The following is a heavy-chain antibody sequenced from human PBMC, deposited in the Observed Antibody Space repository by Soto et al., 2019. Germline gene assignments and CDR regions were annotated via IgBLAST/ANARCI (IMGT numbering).Heavy chain of an antibody. CDR3: ARNRVVVPRWLVGPFDY. Sequence: QVQLVQSGAEVKKPGASVKVSCKASGYTFNPYGISWVRQAPGQGLEWMGWINPYNGNTDYAENLQGRVTMTTETSTSTAYMELRSLRSDDTAIYYCARNRVVVPRWLVGPFDYWGQGTLVTVSS. V-gene: IGHV1-18*01. J-gene: IGHJ4*02. CDR1: GYTFNPYG. CDR2: INPYNGNT. D-gene: IGHD6-19*01.